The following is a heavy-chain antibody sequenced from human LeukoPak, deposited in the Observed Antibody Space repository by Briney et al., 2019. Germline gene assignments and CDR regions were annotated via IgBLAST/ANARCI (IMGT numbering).Heavy chain of an antibody. CDR1: GFTFRSYA. CDR3: AKDREFSGSIFDY. CDR2: ISGSGGST. J-gene: IGHJ4*02. D-gene: IGHD5-12*01. Sequence: GGSLRLSCAASGFTFRSYAMSWVRQAPGKGLEWVSAISGSGGSTYYADSVKGRFTISRDNSKNTLYLQMNSLRAEDTAVYYCAKDREFSGSIFDYWGQGTLVTVSS. V-gene: IGHV3-23*01.